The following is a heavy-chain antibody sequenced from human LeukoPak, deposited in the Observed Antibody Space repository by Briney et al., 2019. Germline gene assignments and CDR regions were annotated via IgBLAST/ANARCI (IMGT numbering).Heavy chain of an antibody. CDR3: ATVRDIVVGGGPYYFDY. CDR2: INPHNGDT. D-gene: IGHD2-15*01. V-gene: IGHV1-2*02. J-gene: IGHJ4*02. CDR1: GYTFIGYY. Sequence: VSVTVSFKASGYTFIGYYLHWVRQAPGQRLEWMGWINPHNGDTNYAQKFQGRVTMTRDTSITTACVELSRLKSDDTGVYYCATVRDIVVGGGPYYFDYWGQGTLVTVSS.